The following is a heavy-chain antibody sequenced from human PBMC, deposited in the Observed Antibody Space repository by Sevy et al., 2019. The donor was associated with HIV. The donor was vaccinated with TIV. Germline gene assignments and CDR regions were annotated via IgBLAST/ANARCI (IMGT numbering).Heavy chain of an antibody. CDR1: GFTFNSYS. J-gene: IGHJ6*02. CDR2: ISHDGINE. D-gene: IGHD1-26*01. Sequence: GGSLRLSCAASGFTFNSYSMHWIRQAPGKGLEWVALISHDGINEYYADSVKGRFTISRDNSKNTVYLEMNSLRNEDTAIYFCANAYSGSYSHSYLYALDVWGQGTTVTVSS. V-gene: IGHV3-30*04. CDR3: ANAYSGSYSHSYLYALDV.